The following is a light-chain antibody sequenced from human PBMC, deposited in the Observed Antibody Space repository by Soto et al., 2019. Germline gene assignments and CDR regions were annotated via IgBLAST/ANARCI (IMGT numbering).Light chain of an antibody. J-gene: IGLJ3*02. CDR1: SSNIGAGYV. V-gene: IGLV1-40*01. CDR2: GNS. CDR3: QSYDSSLSGWV. Sequence: QSALTQPPSVSGAPGQRVTISCTGSSSNIGAGYVVHWYQQLPGTAPKLLIYGNSNRPSGVPDRFSGSKSGTSASLAITGLQAEDEADYYCQSYDSSLSGWVFGEGTKLTVL.